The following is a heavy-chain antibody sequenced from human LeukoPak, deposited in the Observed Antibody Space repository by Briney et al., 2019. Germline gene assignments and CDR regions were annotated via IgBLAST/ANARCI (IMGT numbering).Heavy chain of an antibody. CDR3: ARGKDSYGLFDY. J-gene: IGHJ4*02. V-gene: IGHV4-34*01. Sequence: PSETLSLTCAVYGGSFSGYYWSWIRQPPGKGLEWIGEINHSGSTNYNPSLKSRVTISVDKSKNQFSLKLSSVTAADTAVYYCARGKDSYGLFDYWGQGTLVTVSS. CDR2: INHSGST. D-gene: IGHD5-18*01. CDR1: GGSFSGYY.